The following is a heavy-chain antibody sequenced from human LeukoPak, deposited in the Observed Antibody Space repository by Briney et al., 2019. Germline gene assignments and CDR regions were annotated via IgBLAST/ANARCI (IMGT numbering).Heavy chain of an antibody. CDR1: GLTVSSNY. Sequence: PGGSLRLACAASGLTVSSNYMSWVRQAPGKGLEWVSVIYSGGSTYYADSVKGRFTISRDNSKNTLYLQMNSLRAEDTAIYYCARERSSGGDPYYFDYWGQGTLVTVSS. CDR3: ARERSSGGDPYYFDY. V-gene: IGHV3-53*01. D-gene: IGHD2-21*02. J-gene: IGHJ4*02. CDR2: IYSGGST.